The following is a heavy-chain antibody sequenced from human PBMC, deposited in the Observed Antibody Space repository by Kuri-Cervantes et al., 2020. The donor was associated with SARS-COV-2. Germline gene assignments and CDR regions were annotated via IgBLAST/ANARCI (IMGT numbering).Heavy chain of an antibody. CDR3: ARQDSGSYYWAYMDV. D-gene: IGHD1-26*01. CDR2: IIPIFGTA. Sequence: SVKVSCKASGGTFSSYTISRVRQAPGQGLEWMGGIIPIFGTANYAQKFQGRVTITTDESTSTAYMELSSLRSEDTAVYYCARQDSGSYYWAYMDVWGKGTTVTVSS. CDR1: GGTFSSYT. V-gene: IGHV1-69*05. J-gene: IGHJ6*03.